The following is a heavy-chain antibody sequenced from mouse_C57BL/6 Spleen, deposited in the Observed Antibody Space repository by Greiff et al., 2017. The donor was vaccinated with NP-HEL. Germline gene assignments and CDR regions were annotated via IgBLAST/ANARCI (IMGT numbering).Heavy chain of an antibody. V-gene: IGHV5-6*01. CDR3: ARPYYSNWYFDV. Sequence: EVHLVESGGDLVKPGGSLKLSCAASGFTFSSYGMSWVRQTPDKRLEWVANISSGGSYTYYPDSVKGRFTISRDNAKNTLYLQMSSLKSEDTAMYYCARPYYSNWYFDVWGTGTTVTVSS. D-gene: IGHD2-12*01. CDR1: GFTFSSYG. CDR2: ISSGGSYT. J-gene: IGHJ1*03.